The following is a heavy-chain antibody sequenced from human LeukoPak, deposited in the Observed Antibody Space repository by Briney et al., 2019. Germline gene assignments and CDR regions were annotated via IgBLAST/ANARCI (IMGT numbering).Heavy chain of an antibody. Sequence: ASVKVSCKASGYTFTSYGISWVRQAPGQGLEWMGWISAYNDNTNYAQKLQGRVTMTTDTSTSTAYMELRSLRSDDTAVYYCARDLQAYYYGSGSGYWGQGTLVTVSS. V-gene: IGHV1-18*01. D-gene: IGHD3-10*01. CDR2: ISAYNDNT. CDR1: GYTFTSYG. CDR3: ARDLQAYYYGSGSGY. J-gene: IGHJ4*02.